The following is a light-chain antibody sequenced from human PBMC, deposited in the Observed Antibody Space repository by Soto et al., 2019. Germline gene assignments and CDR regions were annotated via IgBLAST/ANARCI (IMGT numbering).Light chain of an antibody. CDR1: PSVSSSY. CDR2: GAS. V-gene: IGKV3-20*01. J-gene: IGKJ5*01. Sequence: EIVLTQSPATLSLSPGERATLSCRASPSVSSSYLSWYHQKPGQAPRLLIYGASNRATGIPCRFSGRGSGTEFTLTISRLEPEDFAVYYCQQHGISHITFGQGTRLEIK. CDR3: QQHGISHIT.